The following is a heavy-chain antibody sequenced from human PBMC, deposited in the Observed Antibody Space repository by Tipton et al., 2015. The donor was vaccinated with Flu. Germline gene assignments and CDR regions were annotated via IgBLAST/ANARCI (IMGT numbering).Heavy chain of an antibody. J-gene: IGHJ4*02. D-gene: IGHD6-19*01. CDR2: IYHSGST. CDR1: GGSINRSHYY. V-gene: IGHV4-39*07. Sequence: TLSLTCTVSGGSINRSHYYWGWIRQPPGKGLEWIGSIYHSGSTYYNPSLKSRVTISVDTSKNQFSLKLSSVTAADTAVYYRARGPEQWLVNPHYFDYWGQGTLVTVSS. CDR3: ARGPEQWLVNPHYFDY.